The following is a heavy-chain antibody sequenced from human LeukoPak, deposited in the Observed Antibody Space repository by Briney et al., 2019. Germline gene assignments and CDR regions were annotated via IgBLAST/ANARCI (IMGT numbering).Heavy chain of an antibody. J-gene: IGHJ3*02. CDR3: ARHSKYCSGGSCYRGAFDI. V-gene: IGHV4-34*01. CDR1: GGSFSGYY. D-gene: IGHD2-15*01. Sequence: SETLSLTCAVYGGSFSGYYWSWIRQPPGKGLEWIGEINHSGSTNYNPSLKSRVTISVDTSKNQFSLKLSSVTAADTAVYYCARHSKYCSGGSCYRGAFDIWGQGTMVTVSS. CDR2: INHSGST.